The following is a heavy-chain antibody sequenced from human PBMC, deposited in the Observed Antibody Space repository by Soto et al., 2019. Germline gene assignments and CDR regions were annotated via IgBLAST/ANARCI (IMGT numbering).Heavy chain of an antibody. Sequence: GGSLRLSCAASGFTFSSYGMDWVRQAPGKGLEWVAVISYDGSNKYYADSVKGRFTISRDNSKNTLYLQMNSLRAEDTAVYYCAKDSLEAARRSWFDPWGQGTLVTVSS. D-gene: IGHD6-6*01. CDR3: AKDSLEAARRSWFDP. CDR1: GFTFSSYG. J-gene: IGHJ5*02. CDR2: ISYDGSNK. V-gene: IGHV3-30*18.